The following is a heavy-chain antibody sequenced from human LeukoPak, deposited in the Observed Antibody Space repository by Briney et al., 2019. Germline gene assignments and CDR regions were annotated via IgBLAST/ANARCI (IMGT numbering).Heavy chain of an antibody. CDR1: GDSVSIYY. CDR3: ARAGNNWSFDY. D-gene: IGHD1-1*01. CDR2: IYYRGNT. J-gene: IGHJ4*02. V-gene: IGHV4-59*02. Sequence: SETLSLTCTVSGDSVSIYYWSWIRQPPGKGLEWIGYIYYRGNTNYNPSLKSRVIMAVDTSKNQFSLKVSSVTAADTAVYYCARAGNNWSFDYWGQGTLVTVSS.